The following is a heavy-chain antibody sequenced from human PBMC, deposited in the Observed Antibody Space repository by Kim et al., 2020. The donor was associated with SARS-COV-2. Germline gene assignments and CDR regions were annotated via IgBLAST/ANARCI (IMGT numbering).Heavy chain of an antibody. V-gene: IGHV3-33*01. CDR2: IWYDGSEK. CDR1: GFTFSNYG. CDR3: ASDAPRAHNAFDI. J-gene: IGHJ3*02. Sequence: GGSLRLSCAASGFTFSNYGMHWVRQAPGKGLEWVAVIWYDGSEKYYADSVKGRFTISRDNSKTTLYLQMNSLRAEDTTVYYCASDAPRAHNAFDIWCQGT.